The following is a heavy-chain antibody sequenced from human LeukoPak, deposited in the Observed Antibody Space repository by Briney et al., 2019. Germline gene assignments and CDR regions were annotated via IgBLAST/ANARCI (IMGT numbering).Heavy chain of an antibody. J-gene: IGHJ2*01. CDR1: GGSISSSSYY. CDR3: ARDWGGTMVRGVKPTYWYFDL. D-gene: IGHD3-10*01. CDR2: IYYSGST. Sequence: PSETLSLTCTVSGGSISSSSYYWGWIRQPPGKGLEWIGYIYYSGSTNYNPSLKSRVTISVDTSKNQFSLKLSSVTAADTAVYYCARDWGGTMVRGVKPTYWYFDLWGRGTLVTVSS. V-gene: IGHV4-61*01.